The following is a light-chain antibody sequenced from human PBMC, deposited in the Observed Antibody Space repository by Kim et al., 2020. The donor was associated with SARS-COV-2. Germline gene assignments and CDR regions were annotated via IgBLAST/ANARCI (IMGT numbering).Light chain of an antibody. CDR1: QSLTSGY. CDR3: QQDGSAPWT. Sequence: SPGEGATLSCRASQSLTSGYLAWYQHKPGQAPRLLMYGASNRAAGISDRFSGSGSGTDFTLAISRLEPEDCAVYYCQQDGSAPWTFGQGTKVDIK. CDR2: GAS. J-gene: IGKJ1*01. V-gene: IGKV3-20*01.